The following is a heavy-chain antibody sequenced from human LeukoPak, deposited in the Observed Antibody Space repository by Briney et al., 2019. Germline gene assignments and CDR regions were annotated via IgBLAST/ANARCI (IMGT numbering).Heavy chain of an antibody. CDR1: GYTFTGYY. CDR2: INPNSGGT. CDR3: ARVLRNWFDP. J-gene: IGHJ5*02. V-gene: IGHV1-2*06. Sequence: AASVKVSCKASGYTFTGYYMHWVRQAPGQGLEWMGRINPNSGGTNYAQKFQGRVTMTRDTSTSTVYMELSSLRSEDTAVYYCARVLRNWFDPWGQGTLVTVSS.